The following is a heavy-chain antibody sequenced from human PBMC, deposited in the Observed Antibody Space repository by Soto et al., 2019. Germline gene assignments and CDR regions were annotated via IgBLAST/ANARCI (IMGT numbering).Heavy chain of an antibody. V-gene: IGHV1-2*02. J-gene: IGHJ4*02. Sequence: ASVKVSCKASGYTFTGYYMHWVRQAPGQGLEWMGWTNPNSGGTNYAQKLQGRVTMTTDTSTSTAYMELRSLRSDDTAVYYCARAPSGDCYDYWGQGTLVTVSS. CDR3: ARAPSGDCYDY. CDR2: TNPNSGGT. D-gene: IGHD2-15*01. CDR1: GYTFTGYY.